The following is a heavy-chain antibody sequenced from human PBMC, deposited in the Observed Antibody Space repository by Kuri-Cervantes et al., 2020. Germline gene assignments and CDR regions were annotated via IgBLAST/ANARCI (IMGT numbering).Heavy chain of an antibody. V-gene: IGHV4-38-2*02. Sequence: ESLKISCAISGYSISSGYYWGWIRQPPGKGLEWIASIYHSGSPYYNPSLKSRVTILVDTSKNQFFLRLSSVTAADTAVYYYAKDRATVTTGWFDPWGQGTLVTVSS. J-gene: IGHJ5*02. CDR1: GYSISSGYY. D-gene: IGHD4-11*01. CDR2: IYHSGSP. CDR3: AKDRATVTTGWFDP.